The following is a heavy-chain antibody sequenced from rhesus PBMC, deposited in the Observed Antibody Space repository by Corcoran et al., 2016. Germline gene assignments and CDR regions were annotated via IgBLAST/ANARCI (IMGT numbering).Heavy chain of an antibody. CDR2: TSGSRGSP. CDR1: GGSISSSNW. J-gene: IGHJ4*01. D-gene: IGHD2-2*01. CDR3: AIYCTSTTCYPFDY. V-gene: IGHV4-65*01. Sequence: QVQLQESGPGLVKPSETLSLTCAVSGGSISSSNWWSWIRQPPGKGLEWIGYTSGSRGSPYYNPSLKSRVTISTDTSKNQFSLKLSSVTAADTAVYYCAIYCTSTTCYPFDYWGQGVLVTVSS.